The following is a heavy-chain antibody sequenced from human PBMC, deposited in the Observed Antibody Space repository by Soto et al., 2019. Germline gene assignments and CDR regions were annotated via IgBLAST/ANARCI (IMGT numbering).Heavy chain of an antibody. CDR2: VTSRGDTT. Sequence: EVQLLQSGGGLVQPGGSLSLSCAASGFIFSNYAMNWVRQAPGKGLEWVSIVTSRGDTTYYADSVKGRFTISRDNSKNTLYLQVNSLTAEDTAVYYCAKDRLGGGLDYWGQGTLVSVSS. CDR1: GFIFSNYA. J-gene: IGHJ4*02. D-gene: IGHD3-16*01. V-gene: IGHV3-23*01. CDR3: AKDRLGGGLDY.